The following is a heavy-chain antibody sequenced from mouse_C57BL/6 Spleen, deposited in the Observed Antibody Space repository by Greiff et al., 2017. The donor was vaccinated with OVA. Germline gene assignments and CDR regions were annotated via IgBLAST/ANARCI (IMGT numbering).Heavy chain of an antibody. J-gene: IGHJ1*03. V-gene: IGHV1-66*01. D-gene: IGHD1-1*01. Sequence: QVQLQQSGPELVEPGASVKISCKASGYSFTSYYIHWVKQRPGQGLEWIGWIYPGRGNTKYNEKFKGKATLTADTSSSTAYMQLSSLTSEDSAVYYCARSSNYYGSSYSYWYFDVWGTGTTVTVSS. CDR2: IYPGRGNT. CDR3: ARSSNYYGSSYSYWYFDV. CDR1: GYSFTSYY.